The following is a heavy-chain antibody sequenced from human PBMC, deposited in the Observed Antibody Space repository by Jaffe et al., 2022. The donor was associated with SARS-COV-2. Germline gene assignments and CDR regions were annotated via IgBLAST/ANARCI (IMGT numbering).Heavy chain of an antibody. V-gene: IGHV1-2*02. Sequence: QVQLVQSGAEVKKPGASVKVSCKASGYTFTGYYMHWVRQAPGQGLEWMGWINPNSGGTNYAQKFQGRVTMTRDTSISTAYMELSRLRSDDTAVYYCARDPDITMVRGERVYGMDVWGQGTTVTVSS. CDR2: INPNSGGT. CDR1: GYTFTGYY. J-gene: IGHJ6*02. D-gene: IGHD3-10*01. CDR3: ARDPDITMVRGERVYGMDV.